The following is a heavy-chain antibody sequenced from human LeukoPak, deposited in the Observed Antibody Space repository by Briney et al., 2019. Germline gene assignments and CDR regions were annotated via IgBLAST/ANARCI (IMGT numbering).Heavy chain of an antibody. CDR1: GGTFSSYA. D-gene: IGHD5-18*01. CDR2: IVPIFGTA. CDR3: ASIHLT. Sequence: SVKVSCKASGGTFSSYAISWVRQAPGQGLEWMGGIVPIFGTANYAQKFQGRVTMTRNTSISTAYMELSSLRSEDTAVYYCASIHLTWGQGTLVTVSS. J-gene: IGHJ4*02. V-gene: IGHV1-69*05.